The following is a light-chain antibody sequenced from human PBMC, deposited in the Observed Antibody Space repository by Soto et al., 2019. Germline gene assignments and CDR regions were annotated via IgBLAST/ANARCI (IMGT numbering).Light chain of an antibody. CDR3: SSYTSGSTPYV. Sequence: QSVLTQPRSVSGSPGQSVTISCTGTSSDVGGYNYVSWYQHHPGKAPKVMIFEVSNRPSGVSNRFSGSKSGNTASLTISGLQAEDEADYYCSSYTSGSTPYVFGTGTKLTVL. V-gene: IGLV2-14*01. J-gene: IGLJ1*01. CDR2: EVS. CDR1: SSDVGGYNY.